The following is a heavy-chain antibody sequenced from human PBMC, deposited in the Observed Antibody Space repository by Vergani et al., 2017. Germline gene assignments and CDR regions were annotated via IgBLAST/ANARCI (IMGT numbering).Heavy chain of an antibody. J-gene: IGHJ3*02. CDR3: ARDMVRGVTKYDAFDI. Sequence: QVQLQESGPGLVKPSETLSLTCTVSGGSISSYYWSWIRQPPGKGLEWIEYIYYSGSTNYNPSLKSRVTISVDTSKNQFSLKLSSVTAADTAVYYCARDMVRGVTKYDAFDIWGQGTMVTVSS. CDR2: IYYSGST. V-gene: IGHV4-59*01. D-gene: IGHD3-10*01. CDR1: GGSISSYY.